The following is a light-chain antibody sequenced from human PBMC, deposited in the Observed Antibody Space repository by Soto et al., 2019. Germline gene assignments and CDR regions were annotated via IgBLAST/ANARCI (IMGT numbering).Light chain of an antibody. CDR3: QQYNTYSLLT. V-gene: IGKV1-5*01. Sequence: DIQMTQSPSTLSASVGDRVTITCRASQSISSWLAWYQRKLGRAPRLLIYDASSLESGVPSRFSGSGYGTEFTLTISSLQPDDFATYYCQQYNTYSLLTFGGGTKVDIK. J-gene: IGKJ4*01. CDR1: QSISSW. CDR2: DAS.